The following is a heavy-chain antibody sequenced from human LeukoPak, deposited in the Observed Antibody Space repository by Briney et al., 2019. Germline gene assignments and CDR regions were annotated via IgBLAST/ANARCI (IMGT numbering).Heavy chain of an antibody. Sequence: SETLSLTCTVSGGSISSSSYYWGWLRQPPGKGLEWIVSIYYSGSTYYNPSLKSRVTISVDTSKNQFSLKLSSVTAADTAVYYCARVLIVVVAFDIWGQGTMVTVSS. CDR2: IYYSGST. CDR3: ARVLIVVVAFDI. J-gene: IGHJ3*02. V-gene: IGHV4-39*07. CDR1: GGSISSSSYY. D-gene: IGHD2-15*01.